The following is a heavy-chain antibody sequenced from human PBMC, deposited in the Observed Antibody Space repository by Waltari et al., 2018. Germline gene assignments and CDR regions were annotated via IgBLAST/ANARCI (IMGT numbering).Heavy chain of an antibody. CDR1: GESVSSPYL. CDR2: VHGSGRT. CDR3: ARDRGRGLYLDS. Sequence: QLKLQESGPGLVKPSGTLLLTCGVSGESVSSPYLWNWVRQPPGKGLEWIGQVHGSGRTNYNPSFASRGTVSLDTSNNHFSLRVTSATAADTAVYYCARDRGRGLYLDSWGPGTLVTVSP. D-gene: IGHD2-15*01. J-gene: IGHJ4*02. V-gene: IGHV4-4*02.